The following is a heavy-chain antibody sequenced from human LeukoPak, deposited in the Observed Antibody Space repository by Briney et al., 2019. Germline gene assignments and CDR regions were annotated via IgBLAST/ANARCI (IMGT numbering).Heavy chain of an antibody. CDR3: ATLSGEDIVVVPAAPSDY. CDR2: FDPEDGET. Sequence: ASVKVSCKVSGYTLTELSMHWVRQAPGKGLEWMGGFDPEDGETIYAQKFQGRVTMTEDTSTDTAYMELSSLRSEDTAVYYCATLSGEDIVVVPAAPSDYWGQGTLVTVSS. J-gene: IGHJ4*02. V-gene: IGHV1-24*01. CDR1: GYTLTELS. D-gene: IGHD2-2*01.